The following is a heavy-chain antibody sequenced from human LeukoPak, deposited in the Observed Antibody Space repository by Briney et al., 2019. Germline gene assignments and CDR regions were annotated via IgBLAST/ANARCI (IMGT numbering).Heavy chain of an antibody. CDR2: ISYDGSNK. D-gene: IGHD3-10*01. CDR3: ATLLSITMVRELSRSDWFDP. V-gene: IGHV3-30-3*01. Sequence: GRSLRLSCAASGFTFSSYAMHWVRQAPGKGLEWVAVISYDGSNKYYADSVKGRFTISRDNSKNTLYLQMNSLRAEDTAVYYCATLLSITMVRELSRSDWFDPWGQGTLVTVSS. CDR1: GFTFSSYA. J-gene: IGHJ5*02.